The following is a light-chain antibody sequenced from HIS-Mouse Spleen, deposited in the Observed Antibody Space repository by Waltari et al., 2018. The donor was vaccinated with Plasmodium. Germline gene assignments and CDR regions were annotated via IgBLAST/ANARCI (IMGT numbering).Light chain of an antibody. V-gene: IGKV3-15*01. J-gene: IGKJ3*01. CDR3: QQYNNWSFT. CDR1: HSVSSN. Sequence: VMTQSPATLSVSPGERTTLSCRASHSVSSNLAWYQQKPGQAPRLLIYGASTRATGIPARFSGSGSGTEFTLTISSLQSEDFAVYYCQQYNNWSFTFGPGTKVDIK. CDR2: GAS.